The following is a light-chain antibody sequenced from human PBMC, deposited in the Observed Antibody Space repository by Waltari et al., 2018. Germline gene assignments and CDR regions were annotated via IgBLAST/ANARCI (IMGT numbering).Light chain of an antibody. V-gene: IGKV3-15*01. CDR3: QHYDKWLRYS. CDR2: GSS. CDR1: QSISTN. Sequence: IVMTQSPATLSVSPGERATLSCRASQSISTNLAWFQEEPGQAPRLLIYGSSTRATGVPARFSGSGSGTYFTLVISSLRSEDFAVYYCQHYDKWLRYSFGQGTKVEIK. J-gene: IGKJ2*01.